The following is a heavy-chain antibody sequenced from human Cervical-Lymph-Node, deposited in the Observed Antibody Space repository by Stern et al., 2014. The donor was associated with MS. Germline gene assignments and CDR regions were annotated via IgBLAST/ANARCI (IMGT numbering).Heavy chain of an antibody. CDR1: GFSFSNYW. Sequence: QSGGGLVQPGGSLRLSCVASGFSFSNYWMHWVRQTPGKGLMWVSRINSDATTTTYADSVKGRFTISRDDAKNTVYLQMNSLRAEDTAVYYCARSPWSGYIQDVWGQGTTVTVSS. CDR2: INSDATTT. CDR3: ARSPWSGYIQDV. D-gene: IGHD5-18*01. V-gene: IGHV3-74*02. J-gene: IGHJ6*02.